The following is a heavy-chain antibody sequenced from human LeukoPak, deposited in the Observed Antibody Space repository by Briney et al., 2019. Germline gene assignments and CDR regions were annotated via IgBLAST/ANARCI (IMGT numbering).Heavy chain of an antibody. D-gene: IGHD6-13*01. CDR3: ARDRAAAWFDP. J-gene: IGHJ5*02. V-gene: IGHV4-31*03. CDR2: IYYSGST. CDR1: GGSISSGGYY. Sequence: PSETLSLTCTVSGGSISSGGYYWSWLRQHPGKGLEWIGYIYYSGSTYYNPSLKSRVTISVDTSKNQFSLKLSSVTAADTAVYYCARDRAAAWFDPWGQGTLVTVSS.